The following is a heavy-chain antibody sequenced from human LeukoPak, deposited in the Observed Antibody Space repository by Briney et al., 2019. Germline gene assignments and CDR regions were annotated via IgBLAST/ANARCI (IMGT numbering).Heavy chain of an antibody. CDR1: GFTFSSYG. V-gene: IGHV3-30*02. CDR3: AKGNALDCSGGSCYLYYYYMDV. J-gene: IGHJ6*03. Sequence: GGSLRLSCAASGFTFSSYGMHWVRQAPGKGLEWVAFIRYDGSNKYYADSVKGRFTISRDNSKNTLYLQMNSLRAEGTAVYYCAKGNALDCSGGSCYLYYYYMDVWGKGTTVTVSS. D-gene: IGHD2-15*01. CDR2: IRYDGSNK.